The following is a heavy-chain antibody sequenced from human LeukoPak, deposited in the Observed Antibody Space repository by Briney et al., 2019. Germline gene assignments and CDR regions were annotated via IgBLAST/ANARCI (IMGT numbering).Heavy chain of an antibody. J-gene: IGHJ4*02. CDR2: IRQDGSEK. V-gene: IGHV3-7*03. CDR1: GFIFSNYW. D-gene: IGHD3-10*01. CDR3: ARESSGWFGELPTSYFNY. Sequence: GGPLRLSCAASGFIFSNYWMSWVRQAPGKGLEWVANIRQDGSEKHYVDSMKGRFTISRDNAKDSLYLQMNSLRAEDTALYYCARESSGWFGELPTSYFNYWGQGTLVTVSS.